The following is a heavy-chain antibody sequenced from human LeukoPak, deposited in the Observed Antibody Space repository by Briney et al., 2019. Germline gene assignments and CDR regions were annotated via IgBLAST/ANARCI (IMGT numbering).Heavy chain of an antibody. Sequence: SETLSLTCTVSGGSISGYYWTWIRQPPGKGLEYLGYIYYSGSTNYNPSLKSRVTISVDTSKNQFSLKLSSVTAADTAVYYCARESDRVRGVTTLDYWGQGTLVTVSS. CDR1: GGSISGYY. D-gene: IGHD3-10*01. V-gene: IGHV4-59*01. J-gene: IGHJ4*02. CDR2: IYYSGST. CDR3: ARESDRVRGVTTLDY.